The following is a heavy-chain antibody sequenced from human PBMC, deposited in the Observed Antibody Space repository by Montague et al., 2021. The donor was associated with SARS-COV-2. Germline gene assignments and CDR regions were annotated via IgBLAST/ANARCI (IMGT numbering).Heavy chain of an antibody. V-gene: IGHV2-70*11. J-gene: IGHJ4*02. CDR1: GFSLSTSGMC. CDR3: ARNPVVRGVSLDY. Sequence: PALVTPTQTLTLTCTFSGFSLSTSGMCVSWIRQPPGKALEWLARIDWDDDKHYSTSLKTRLTISKDTSKNQVVFTMTNMDPVDTAAYYCARNPVVRGVSLDYWGQGTLVTVSS. D-gene: IGHD3-10*01. CDR2: IDWDDDK.